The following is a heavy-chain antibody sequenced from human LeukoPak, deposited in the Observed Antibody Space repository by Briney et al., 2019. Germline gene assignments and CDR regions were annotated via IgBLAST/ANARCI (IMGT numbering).Heavy chain of an antibody. V-gene: IGHV3-30*18. J-gene: IGHJ3*02. D-gene: IGHD3-10*01. CDR2: ISYHGTDK. CDR3: AKDRRYYGSGSIRRDAFDI. CDR1: GFPFNSYG. Sequence: GGSLRLSCAASGFPFNSYGIHWVRQAPGKGLEWVAVISYHGTDKYYADSVKGRFTISRDNSKDTLYLQMNSLRPEDTAVYFCAKDRRYYGSGSIRRDAFDIWGQGTMVTVSS.